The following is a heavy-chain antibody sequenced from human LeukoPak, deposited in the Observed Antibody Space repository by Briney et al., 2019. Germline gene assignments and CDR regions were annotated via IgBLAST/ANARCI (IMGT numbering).Heavy chain of an antibody. V-gene: IGHV3-23*01. CDR1: GFTFSSYA. Sequence: GGSLRLSCAASGFTFSSYAMSWVRQAPGKGLEWVSAISGSGGSTYYADSVKGRITISRDNSKNTLYLQMNSLRAEDTAVYYCAKVRVPAAHVYWFDPWGQGTLVTVSS. D-gene: IGHD2-2*01. J-gene: IGHJ5*02. CDR3: AKVRVPAAHVYWFDP. CDR2: ISGSGGST.